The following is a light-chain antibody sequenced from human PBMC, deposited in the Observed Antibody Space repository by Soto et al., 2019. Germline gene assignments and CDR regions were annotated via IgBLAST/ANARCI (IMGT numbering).Light chain of an antibody. CDR1: QSISVW. CDR3: QQYNSYSPT. V-gene: IGKV1-5*03. Sequence: DIQMTRSPSTLSASVGDRVTITCRASQSISVWLAWYQQKAGKAPNLLIYKASRLESGVPSRFSGSGSETKFTLTISGLQPGDSATYYCQQYNSYSPTFGQGTKVEVK. CDR2: KAS. J-gene: IGKJ1*01.